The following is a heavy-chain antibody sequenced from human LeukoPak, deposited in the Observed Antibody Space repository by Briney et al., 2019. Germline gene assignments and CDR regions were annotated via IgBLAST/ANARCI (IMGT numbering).Heavy chain of an antibody. D-gene: IGHD3-10*01. Sequence: SETLSLTCTVSGGSISSSSYYWGWIRQPPGKGLEWIGSIYYSGSTYYNPSLKSRVTISVDTSKNQFSLKLSSVTAADTAVYYCARDIKRRIFDAFDIWGQGTMVTVSS. V-gene: IGHV4-39*07. CDR2: IYYSGST. CDR1: GGSISSSSYY. J-gene: IGHJ3*02. CDR3: ARDIKRRIFDAFDI.